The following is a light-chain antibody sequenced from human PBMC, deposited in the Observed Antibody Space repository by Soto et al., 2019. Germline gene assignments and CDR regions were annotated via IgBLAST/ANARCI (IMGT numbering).Light chain of an antibody. CDR3: QQTDTIPRT. CDR2: GSS. Sequence: DIQMTQSPSSLSASVGDRVTITCRASQSISSLLNWYQQKPVIAPKLLIYGSSTLGTGIPSMFSGIGSGTYFTLTVSSLQVEDFATYYCQQTDTIPRTFGQGTKVDIK. CDR1: QSISSL. V-gene: IGKV1-39*01. J-gene: IGKJ1*01.